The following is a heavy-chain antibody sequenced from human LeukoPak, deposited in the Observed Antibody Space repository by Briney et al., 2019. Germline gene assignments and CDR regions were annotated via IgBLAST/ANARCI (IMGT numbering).Heavy chain of an antibody. J-gene: IGHJ4*02. CDR1: GFTFSNAW. D-gene: IGHD4-17*01. V-gene: IGHV3-15*01. Sequence: GWSLRLSYAASGFTFSNAWMSWVRQAPGKGLEWAGRIKSKTDGGTTDYAAPVKGRFTISRDDSKNTLYLQMNSLKTEDTAVYYCTTDGMWGTVTTTVNDYWGQGTLVTVSS. CDR3: TTDGMWGTVTTTVNDY. CDR2: IKSKTDGGTT.